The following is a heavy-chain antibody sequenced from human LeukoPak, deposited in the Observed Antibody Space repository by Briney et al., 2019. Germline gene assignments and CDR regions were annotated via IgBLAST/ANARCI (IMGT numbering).Heavy chain of an antibody. CDR2: ISGSGGST. V-gene: IGHV3-23*01. CDR1: GFTFSSCA. J-gene: IGHJ4*02. D-gene: IGHD3-9*01. CDR3: AVYLCRKLRNFDWSFYYFDY. Sequence: GGSLRLSCAASGFTFSSCAMNWVGQAPGKGLEWVSAISGSGGSTYYADSVKGRFTISRDNSKNTLYLQMNSLRAEDTAVYYCAVYLCRKLRNFDWSFYYFDYWGQGTLVTVSS.